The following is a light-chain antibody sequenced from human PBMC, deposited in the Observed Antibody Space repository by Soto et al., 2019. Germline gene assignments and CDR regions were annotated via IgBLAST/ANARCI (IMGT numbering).Light chain of an antibody. CDR3: AAWDDSLSGLYV. V-gene: IGLV1-47*01. J-gene: IGLJ1*01. CDR2: RNN. CDR1: GSNIGSNF. Sequence: QSVLTQPPSASETPGQRVTISCSGSGSNIGSNFVYWYQQLPGTAPKLLIYRNNQRPSGVPDRFSGSKSGTSASLAISGLRSEDEADYYCAAWDDSLSGLYVFGTGTKVTVL.